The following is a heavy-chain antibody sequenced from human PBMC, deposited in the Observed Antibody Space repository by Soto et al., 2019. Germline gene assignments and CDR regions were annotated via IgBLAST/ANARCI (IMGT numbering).Heavy chain of an antibody. J-gene: IGHJ4*02. CDR2: ISAYNGNT. Sequence: GASVKVSCKASGYTFTSYGISWVRQAPGQGLEWMGWISAYNGNTNYAQKLQGRVTMTTDTSTSTAYMELRSLRSDDTAVYYCARRGYSGYDQPADDYWGQGTLVTVSS. CDR3: ARRGYSGYDQPADDY. D-gene: IGHD5-12*01. V-gene: IGHV1-18*01. CDR1: GYTFTSYG.